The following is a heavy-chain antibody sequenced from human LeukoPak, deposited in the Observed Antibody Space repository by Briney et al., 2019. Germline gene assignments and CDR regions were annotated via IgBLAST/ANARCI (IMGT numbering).Heavy chain of an antibody. CDR1: GYSISSGYY. Sequence: SETLSLTCTVSGYSISSGYYWGWIRQPPGKGLEWIGSIYHSGSTYYNPSLKSRVTISVDTSKNQFSPKLSSVTAADTAVYYCAREGAAMVTDYWGQGTLVTVSS. J-gene: IGHJ4*02. V-gene: IGHV4-38-2*02. CDR2: IYHSGST. CDR3: AREGAAMVTDY. D-gene: IGHD5-18*01.